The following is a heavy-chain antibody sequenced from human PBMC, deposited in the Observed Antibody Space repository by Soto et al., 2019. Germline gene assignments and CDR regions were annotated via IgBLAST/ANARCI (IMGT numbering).Heavy chain of an antibody. Sequence: QLQLQESGPGLVKPSETLSLTCTVSGGSISSSSYYWGWIRQPPGKGLEWIGSIYYSGSTYYNPSLKGGVTISEDPSKNQFARKLSSGTAADPAVYYWASLLVGYGDIVPGYWGQGTLVTVSS. D-gene: IGHD5-12*01. CDR1: GGSISSSSYY. V-gene: IGHV4-39*01. CDR2: IYYSGST. J-gene: IGHJ4*02. CDR3: ASLLVGYGDIVPGY.